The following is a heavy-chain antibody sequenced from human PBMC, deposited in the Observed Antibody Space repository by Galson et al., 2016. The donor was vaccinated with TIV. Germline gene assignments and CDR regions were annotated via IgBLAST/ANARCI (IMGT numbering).Heavy chain of an antibody. CDR3: ARSDAIGGYYYHFDY. Sequence: SVKVSCKASGYTFENYAIQWVRQAPGQRLEWMAWINVGNGDTKYSQKFQGTVTVTSDTSASTAYMKLSSLRSEDTAVYYCARSDAIGGYYYHFDYWGHGTLVTVSS. D-gene: IGHD3-22*01. J-gene: IGHJ4*01. CDR2: INVGNGDT. CDR1: GYTFENYA. V-gene: IGHV1-3*01.